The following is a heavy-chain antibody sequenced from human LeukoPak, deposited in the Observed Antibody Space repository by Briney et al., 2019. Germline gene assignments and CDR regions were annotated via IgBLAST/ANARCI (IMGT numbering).Heavy chain of an antibody. J-gene: IGHJ4*02. CDR2: ISGSGGST. CDR3: AKDLEERGSSIDY. CDR1: GLTFSSYS. V-gene: IGHV3-23*01. Sequence: GESLRLSCAASGLTFSSYSMSWVRQAPGKGLEWVSAISGSGGSTYYADSVKGRFTISGDNSKNTLYLQMNSLRAEDTAVYYCAKDLEERGSSIDYWGQGTLVTVSS. D-gene: IGHD6-6*01.